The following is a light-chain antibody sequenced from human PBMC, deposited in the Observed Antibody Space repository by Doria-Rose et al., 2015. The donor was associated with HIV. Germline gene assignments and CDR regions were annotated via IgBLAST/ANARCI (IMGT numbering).Light chain of an antibody. CDR1: EAISSW. V-gene: IGKV1-12*01. Sequence: DIRVTQSPSSVSASVGDRVTITCRASEAISSWLVWYQQKPGKAPKVLIYAASTLQSCVPSRFSGSGFGTDFTITISSLQPEDFATYYCQQSNSFPITFGQGTRLEIK. CDR3: QQSNSFPIT. J-gene: IGKJ5*01. CDR2: AAS.